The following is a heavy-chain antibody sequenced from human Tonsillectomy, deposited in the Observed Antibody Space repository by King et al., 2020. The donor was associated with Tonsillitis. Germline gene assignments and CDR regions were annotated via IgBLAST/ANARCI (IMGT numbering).Heavy chain of an antibody. J-gene: IGHJ4*02. CDR1: GYTFTGYY. D-gene: IGHD3-22*01. CDR3: ARVSGYYYDSSGYPIDC. Sequence: QLVQSGAEVKKPGASVKVSCKASGYTFTGYYMHWVRQAPGQGLEWMGWINPKSGGTNYAQKFQGRVTMTRDTSISTAYMELSWLRSDDTAVYYCARVSGYYYDSSGYPIDCWGQRTLVTVYS. CDR2: INPKSGGT. V-gene: IGHV1-2*02.